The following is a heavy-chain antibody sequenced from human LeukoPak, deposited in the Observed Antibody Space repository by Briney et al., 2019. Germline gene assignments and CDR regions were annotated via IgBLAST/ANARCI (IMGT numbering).Heavy chain of an antibody. J-gene: IGHJ5*02. CDR2: VYYSGNT. Sequence: SETLSLTCTVSGGSITSSSYYWGWIRQPPGKGLEWIGSVYYSGNTYYNSSLRSRVTISMDTSKNQFSLKLSSVTAADTAVYYCARDENGYVWGSFRAWGQGTLVTVSS. CDR1: GGSITSSSYY. V-gene: IGHV4-39*07. CDR3: ARDENGYVWGSFRA. D-gene: IGHD3-16*02.